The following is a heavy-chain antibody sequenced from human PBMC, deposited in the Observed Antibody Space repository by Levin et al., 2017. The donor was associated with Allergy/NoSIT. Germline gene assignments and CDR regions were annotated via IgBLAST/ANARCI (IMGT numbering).Heavy chain of an antibody. CDR3: ARGPAVGATGQPID. J-gene: IGHJ4*02. V-gene: IGHV1-8*01. Sequence: ASVKVSCKASGSAFTSYDFSWVRQATGQGLEWMGWMNPNSGDTGYAQKFHGRVTMTRNTSISTAYMELSSLTSEDTAVYYCARGPAVGATGQPIDWGQGTLVTVSS. D-gene: IGHD1-26*01. CDR2: MNPNSGDT. CDR1: GSAFTSYD.